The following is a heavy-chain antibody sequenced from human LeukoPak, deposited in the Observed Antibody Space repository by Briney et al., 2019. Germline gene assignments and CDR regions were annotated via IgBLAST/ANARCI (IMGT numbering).Heavy chain of an antibody. CDR1: GGSFSDYY. D-gene: IGHD3-22*01. V-gene: IGHV4-34*01. CDR2: INHSGST. CDR3: ALGGQSYYDSSGYCLS. Sequence: PSETLSLTCTVYGGSFSDYYWSWIRQPPGKGLEWIGEINHSGSTNYSPSLKSRVTISVDMSNNHFSLKLSSVTDAESAVYYCALGGQSYYDSSGYCLSWGQGILVTVSS. J-gene: IGHJ4*02.